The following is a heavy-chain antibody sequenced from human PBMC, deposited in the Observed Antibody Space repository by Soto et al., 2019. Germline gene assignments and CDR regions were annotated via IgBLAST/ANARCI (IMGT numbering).Heavy chain of an antibody. J-gene: IGHJ2*01. CDR2: ISSSGDNT. D-gene: IGHD2-15*01. CDR1: GFTFSRYA. CDR3: ARPTYCSGGSCESWGYFDL. V-gene: IGHV3-64*01. Sequence: PGGSLRLSCAASGFTFSRYAMHWVRRAPGKGLEYVSAISSSGDNTYYANSVKGRFTISRDNSRSTLYLQMGSLRVEDMAFYYCARPTYCSGGSCESWGYFDLWGRGTRVTVSS.